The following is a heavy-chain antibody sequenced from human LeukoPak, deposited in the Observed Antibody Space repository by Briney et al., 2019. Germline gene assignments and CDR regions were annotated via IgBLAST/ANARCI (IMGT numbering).Heavy chain of an antibody. J-gene: IGHJ4*01. Sequence: GRSLRLSCATSGFTFDDYGMHWVRQAPGKGLEWVSGISWNSGRIDYADSVKGRFTISRDNAKNALYMQMNSLRAEDMALYYCAKGYSSSSSGSYFDYWGHGTLVTVSS. D-gene: IGHD6-6*01. V-gene: IGHV3-9*03. CDR1: GFTFDDYG. CDR3: AKGYSSSSSGSYFDY. CDR2: ISWNSGRI.